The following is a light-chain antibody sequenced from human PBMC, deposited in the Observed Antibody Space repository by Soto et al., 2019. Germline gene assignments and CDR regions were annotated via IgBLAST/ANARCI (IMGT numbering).Light chain of an antibody. CDR3: QGYGDSAPT. V-gene: IGKV3-20*01. CDR1: QPISNSY. Sequence: EIVLTQSPGTLSLSPGERATLSCRASQPISNSYSAWYQQKPGQAPRLLIYGASTRATGIPERFSGSGSGTDFTLTISRLEPGDFAVYYWQGYGDSAPTVGQGTKVEIK. J-gene: IGKJ1*01. CDR2: GAS.